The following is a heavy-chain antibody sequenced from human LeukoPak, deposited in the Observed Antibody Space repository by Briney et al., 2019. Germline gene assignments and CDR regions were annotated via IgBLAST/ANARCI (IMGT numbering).Heavy chain of an antibody. V-gene: IGHV4-39*07. Sequence: SETLSLTCTVSGGSISSGSYYWSWIRQPPGKGLEWIGSIYYSGSTYYNPSLKSRVTISVDTSKNQFSLKLSSVTAADTAVYYCARVSYDSSGYRFGIWGQGTMVTVSS. CDR1: GGSISSGSYY. D-gene: IGHD3-22*01. CDR3: ARVSYDSSGYRFGI. J-gene: IGHJ3*02. CDR2: IYYSGST.